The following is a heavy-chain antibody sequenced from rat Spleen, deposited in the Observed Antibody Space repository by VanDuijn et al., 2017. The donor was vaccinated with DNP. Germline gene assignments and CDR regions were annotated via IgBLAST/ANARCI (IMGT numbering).Heavy chain of an antibody. V-gene: IGHV3-1*01. CDR2: ISYSGTT. Sequence: EVQLQESGPGLVKPSQSLSLTCSVTDDSVTSGWRWNWVRKFPGNKMEWIGHISYSGTTSYHPSLKSRISITRDTSKNQFFLQLNSVTTEDTATYYCARYTTGVDYWGQGVMVTVSS. CDR1: DDSVTSGW. J-gene: IGHJ2*01. CDR3: ARYTTGVDY. D-gene: IGHD1-11*01.